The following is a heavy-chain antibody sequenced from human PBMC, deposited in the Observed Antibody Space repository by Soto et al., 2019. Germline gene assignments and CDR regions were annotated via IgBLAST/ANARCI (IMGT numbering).Heavy chain of an antibody. Sequence: PRLSCATSGFTFINYPMNWVRQAPGKGLEWVSGISAGGDSTYYADSVKGRFTIFRDNSKNSVYLQMNSLRAEDTAVYYCARRVWGPGTLVTVYS. V-gene: IGHV3-23*01. CDR3: ARRV. J-gene: IGHJ4*02. CDR1: GFTFINYP. CDR2: ISAGGDST.